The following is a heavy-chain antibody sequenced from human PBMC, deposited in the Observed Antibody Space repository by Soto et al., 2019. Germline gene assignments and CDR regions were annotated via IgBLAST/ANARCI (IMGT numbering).Heavy chain of an antibody. CDR1: GFTFGSYW. Sequence: EVQLVESGGGLVQPGGSLRLSCAVSGFTFGSYWMNWVRLIPGKGLEWVAYIKPDGSATYYVDSVKGRFTISRDNAKNTLYLQMNSLRAEDTAVYYCAKDGQGSSSGYYFYFDYWGQGTLVTVSS. J-gene: IGHJ4*02. D-gene: IGHD3-22*01. V-gene: IGHV3-7*01. CDR2: IKPDGSAT. CDR3: AKDGQGSSSGYYFYFDY.